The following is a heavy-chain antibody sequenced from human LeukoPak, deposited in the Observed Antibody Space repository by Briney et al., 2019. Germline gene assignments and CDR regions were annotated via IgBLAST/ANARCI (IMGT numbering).Heavy chain of an antibody. Sequence: PGGSLRLSCAASGFTFSSYSMNWVRQAPGKGLEWVSSISSSSSYIYYADSVRGRFTISRDNAKNSLYLQMNSLRAEDTAVYYCAREVGASTAILDYWGQGTLVTVSS. CDR1: GFTFSSYS. CDR3: AREVGASTAILDY. J-gene: IGHJ4*02. D-gene: IGHD1-26*01. V-gene: IGHV3-21*01. CDR2: ISSSSSYI.